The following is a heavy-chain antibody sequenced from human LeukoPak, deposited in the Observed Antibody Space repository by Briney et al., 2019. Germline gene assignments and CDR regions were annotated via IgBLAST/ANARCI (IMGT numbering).Heavy chain of an antibody. CDR1: GFTFSRYA. Sequence: GGSLRLSCSASGFTFSRYAMHWVRQAPGKGLEYVSASSSNGGNTHYADSVKGRFTISRDNSKNTLYLQMSSLRAEDTAIYYCVKDQGVGSVGEWLAFDYWGQGTLVTVSS. D-gene: IGHD6-19*01. J-gene: IGHJ4*02. CDR3: VKDQGVGSVGEWLAFDY. CDR2: SSSNGGNT. V-gene: IGHV3-64D*09.